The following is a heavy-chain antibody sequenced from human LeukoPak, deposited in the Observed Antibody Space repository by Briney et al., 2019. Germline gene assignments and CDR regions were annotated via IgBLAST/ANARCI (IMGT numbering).Heavy chain of an antibody. Sequence: SETLSLTCAVSGGSISNGTYYWSWIRQPAGKGLEWIGHIYSSGSTNYNTFLKSRVTISADTSKNQFSLKLRSVTAADTAVYYCAREVSEYYDFWSGYYAFDKWGQGTLVTVSS. J-gene: IGHJ4*02. D-gene: IGHD3-3*01. V-gene: IGHV4-61*09. CDR2: IYSSGST. CDR3: AREVSEYYDFWSGYYAFDK. CDR1: GGSISNGTYY.